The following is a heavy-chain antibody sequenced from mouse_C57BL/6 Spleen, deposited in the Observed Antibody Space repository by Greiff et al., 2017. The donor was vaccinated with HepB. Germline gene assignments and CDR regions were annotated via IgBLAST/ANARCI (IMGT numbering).Heavy chain of an antibody. J-gene: IGHJ2*01. CDR2: IYPGSGST. D-gene: IGHD2-2*01. CDR1: GYTFSSYW. CDR3: AIWLEYYFDY. Sequence: QLRQPGAGLVKRGASGKMSCKASGYTFSSYWITWVKQMSGRGLEWIGDIYPGSGSTNYNEKFKSKATLTVDTSSSTAYMQLSSLTSEDSAVYYCAIWLEYYFDYWGQGTTLTVSS. V-gene: IGHV1-55*01.